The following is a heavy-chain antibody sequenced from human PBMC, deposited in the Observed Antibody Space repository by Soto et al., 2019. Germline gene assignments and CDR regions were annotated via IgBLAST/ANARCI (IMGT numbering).Heavy chain of an antibody. V-gene: IGHV3-21*01. CDR3: ARAFTGSYFHYDMDV. J-gene: IGHJ6*02. D-gene: IGHD1-26*01. Sequence: GGSLRLSCAASGFTFSSYSMNWVRQAPGKGLEWVSSISSSSSYIYYADSVKGRFTTSRDNAKNSLYLQMNSLRAEDTAVYYCARAFTGSYFHYDMDVWGQGTTVTVSS. CDR2: ISSSSSYI. CDR1: GFTFSSYS.